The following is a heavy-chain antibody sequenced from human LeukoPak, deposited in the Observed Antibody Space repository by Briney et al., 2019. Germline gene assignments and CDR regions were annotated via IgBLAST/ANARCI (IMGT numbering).Heavy chain of an antibody. V-gene: IGHV4-38-2*02. D-gene: IGHD1-26*01. CDR2: IYHSGST. CDR1: GYSISSGYY. Sequence: SETLSLTCTVSGYSISSGYYWGWIRQPPGKGLEWIGSIYHSGSTYYNPSLKSRVTISVDTSKNQFSLKLSSVTAADTAVYYCARGVLYHSYFDYWGQGTLVTVSS. CDR3: ARGVLYHSYFDY. J-gene: IGHJ4*02.